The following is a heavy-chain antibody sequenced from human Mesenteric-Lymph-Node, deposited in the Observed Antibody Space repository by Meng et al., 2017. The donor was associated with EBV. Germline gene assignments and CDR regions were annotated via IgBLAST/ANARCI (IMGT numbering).Heavy chain of an antibody. CDR2: IIPIFGTA. J-gene: IGHJ4*02. D-gene: IGHD6-19*01. Sequence: QVQLVQSGAEVXXXXXXVKXSXXXSGGTFSSYAISWVRQAPGQGLEWMGGIIPIFGTANYAQKFQGRVTITADESTSTAYMELSSLRSEDTAVYYCATQAGNNSGWSPYYFDYWGQGTLVTVSS. V-gene: IGHV1-69*01. CDR1: GGTFSSYA. CDR3: ATQAGNNSGWSPYYFDY.